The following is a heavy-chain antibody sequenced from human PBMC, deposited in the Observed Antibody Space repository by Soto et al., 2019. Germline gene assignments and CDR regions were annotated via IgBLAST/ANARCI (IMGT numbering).Heavy chain of an antibody. J-gene: IGHJ5*02. Sequence: SVKVSCKASGGTFSSYAISWVRQAPGQGLEWMGGIIPIFGTANYAQKFQGRVTITADESTSTAYMELSSLRSEDTAVYYCARASVVVVAAPQGFDPVGQTTLVTVSS. V-gene: IGHV1-69*13. D-gene: IGHD2-15*01. CDR2: IIPIFGTA. CDR3: ARASVVVVAAPQGFDP. CDR1: GGTFSSYA.